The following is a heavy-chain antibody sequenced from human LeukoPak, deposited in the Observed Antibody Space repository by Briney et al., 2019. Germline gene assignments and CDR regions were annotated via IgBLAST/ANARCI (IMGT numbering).Heavy chain of an antibody. CDR3: AKYPGLYSSGWDNWFDH. V-gene: IGHV3-23*01. Sequence: PGGSLRLSCAPSRFTFTIYAMSWVRQAPGEGLGRGSAISGSGGSSYYGDSVKGRFPISRDNSKITVYLQMNSLRAEDTAVYYCAKYPGLYSSGWDNWFDHWGQGTLVTVSS. CDR2: ISGSGGSS. J-gene: IGHJ5*02. D-gene: IGHD6-19*01. CDR1: RFTFTIYA.